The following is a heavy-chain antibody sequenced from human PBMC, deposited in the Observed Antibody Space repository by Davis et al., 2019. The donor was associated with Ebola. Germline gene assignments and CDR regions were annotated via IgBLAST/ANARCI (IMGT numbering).Heavy chain of an antibody. D-gene: IGHD6-13*01. V-gene: IGHV1-58*01. Sequence: SVKVSCKASGFTFTSSAVQWVRQARGQRLEWIGWIVVGSGNTNYAQKFQERVTITRDMSTSTAYMELSSLRSEDTAVYYCAREDTSIAAAGRGDDYWGQGTLVTVSS. J-gene: IGHJ4*02. CDR3: AREDTSIAAAGRGDDY. CDR2: IVVGSGNT. CDR1: GFTFTSSA.